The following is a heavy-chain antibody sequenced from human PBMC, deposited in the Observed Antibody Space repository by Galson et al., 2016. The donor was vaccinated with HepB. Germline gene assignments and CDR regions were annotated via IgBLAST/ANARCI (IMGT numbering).Heavy chain of an antibody. CDR3: ARVKMARPTKGFDP. J-gene: IGHJ5*02. D-gene: IGHD1-14*01. CDR1: GYTFSTYY. Sequence: SVKVSCKASGYTFSTYYMHWVRQAPGQGLEWMGIVHPSGIGTTYAQNFQGRVTMTSDTSTNTFYMEVSSLRYEDTAVYYCARVKMARPTKGFDPWGQGTLVTVSS. V-gene: IGHV1-46*01. CDR2: VHPSGIGT.